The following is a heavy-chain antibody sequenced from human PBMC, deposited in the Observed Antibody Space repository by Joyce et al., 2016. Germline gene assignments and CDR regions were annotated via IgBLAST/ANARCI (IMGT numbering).Heavy chain of an antibody. CDR2: INRDGSSM. J-gene: IGHJ4*02. V-gene: IGHV3-74*03. CDR3: ARLRRWSGPSDC. D-gene: IGHD4-23*01. CDR1: GFTFSSYW. Sequence: EVQLVESGGGLVQPGGSLRLSCAASGFTFSSYWMYWVRKAPGKGLVGVSRINRDGSSMTYADSVKGRFTIARDNAKNTLYLQMNSLRAEDTAVYYCARLRRWSGPSDCWGQGTLVTVSS.